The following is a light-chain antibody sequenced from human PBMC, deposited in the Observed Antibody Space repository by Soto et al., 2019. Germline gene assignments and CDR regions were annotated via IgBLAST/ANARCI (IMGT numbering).Light chain of an antibody. CDR2: DTS. Sequence: EIVMTQSPATLSVAPGERATLSCRASQSVSIYLAWYQHKPGQAPRLLIYDTSKRPTGIPARFSGSGSGTDFTLTISSLEPEDFAVYYCQHRLDWPWTFGGGTKVEIK. CDR1: QSVSIY. J-gene: IGKJ4*01. V-gene: IGKV3-11*01. CDR3: QHRLDWPWT.